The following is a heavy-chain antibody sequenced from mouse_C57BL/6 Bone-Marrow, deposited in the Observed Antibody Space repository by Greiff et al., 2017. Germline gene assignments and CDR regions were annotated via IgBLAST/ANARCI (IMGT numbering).Heavy chain of an antibody. CDR2: INPYNGGT. D-gene: IGHD2-5*01. CDR1: GYTFTDYY. J-gene: IGHJ2*01. Sequence: EVQLQQSGPVLVKPGASVKMSCKASGYTFTDYYMNWVKQSHGKSHEWIGVINPYNGGTSYNQKFKGKATLTVDKSSSTAYMELNSLTSEDSAVYYCARRAHYYSNYDYWGQGTTLTVSS. V-gene: IGHV1-19*01. CDR3: ARRAHYYSNYDY.